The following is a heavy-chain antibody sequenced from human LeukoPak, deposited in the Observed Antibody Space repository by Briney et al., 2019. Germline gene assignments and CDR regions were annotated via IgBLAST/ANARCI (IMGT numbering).Heavy chain of an antibody. CDR1: AYTFTIYG. J-gene: IGHJ3*02. CDR3: ARELISVSANAAFDI. CDR2: ISAYNGNT. D-gene: IGHD2-21*01. V-gene: IGHV1-18*01. Sequence: ASVTVSFSSSAYTFTIYGIWRVRQPPGQGIEWMGCISAYNGNTNYAQKLQGRVTMTTDTSTSTAYMELRTLRSDDTAVYYCARELISVSANAAFDIWGQGTMVTVSS.